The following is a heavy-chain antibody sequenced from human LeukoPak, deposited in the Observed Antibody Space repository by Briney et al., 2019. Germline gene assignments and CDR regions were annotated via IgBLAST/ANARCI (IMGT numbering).Heavy chain of an antibody. CDR3: AKVMFDIVVVPAARAIDY. J-gene: IGHJ4*02. V-gene: IGHV3-30*18. Sequence: GGSLTLSCAASGFTFSSYGLHWVRQAPGKGLGWVSVISYDGSNKLYADSVKGRLTISRDNSKTPLYLQMNSLRAEDTAVYYCAKVMFDIVVVPAARAIDYWGQGTLVTVSS. CDR2: ISYDGSNK. CDR1: GFTFSSYG. D-gene: IGHD2-2*01.